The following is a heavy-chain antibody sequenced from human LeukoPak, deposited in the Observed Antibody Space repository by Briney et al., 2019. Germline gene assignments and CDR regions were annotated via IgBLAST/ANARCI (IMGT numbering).Heavy chain of an antibody. Sequence: SVKVSCKASGGTFSIYAISLVRQAPGQGLEWMGGIIPIFGTANYAQKFQGRVTITTDESTSTAYMELSSLRSEDTAVYYCARGALDCSGGTCYRGDYYYYIDVWGKGTTVTVSS. D-gene: IGHD2-15*01. CDR3: ARGALDCSGGTCYRGDYYYYIDV. J-gene: IGHJ6*03. CDR1: GGTFSIYA. V-gene: IGHV1-69*05. CDR2: IIPIFGTA.